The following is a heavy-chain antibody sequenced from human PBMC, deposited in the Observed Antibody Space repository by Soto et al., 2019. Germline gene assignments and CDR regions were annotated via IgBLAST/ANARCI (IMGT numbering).Heavy chain of an antibody. V-gene: IGHV3-74*01. CDR3: ARGTPYSSGWFVFGY. D-gene: IGHD6-19*01. Sequence: GGSLRLSCAASGFTFSNYAMSWVRQAPGKGPVWVSRINSDGSSTSYADSVKGRFTISRDNAKNTLYLQMNSLRAEDTAVYYCARGTPYSSGWFVFGYWGQGTLVTSPQ. CDR2: INSDGSST. CDR1: GFTFSNYA. J-gene: IGHJ4*02.